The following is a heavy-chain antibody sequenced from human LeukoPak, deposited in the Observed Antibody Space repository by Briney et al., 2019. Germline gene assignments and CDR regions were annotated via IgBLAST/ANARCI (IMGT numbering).Heavy chain of an antibody. CDR3: ARVDTVSGILV. J-gene: IGHJ4*02. V-gene: IGHV3-53*01. Sequence: GGSLRLSCAASESTVSNSYMTWVRQAPGKGLEWVSVIYEGGGRYYGDSVKGRFTISKDNFENTVYLQMNSLRADDTAVYYCARVDTVSGILVWGQGTLVTVSS. D-gene: IGHD5-18*01. CDR2: IYEGGGR. CDR1: ESTVSNSY.